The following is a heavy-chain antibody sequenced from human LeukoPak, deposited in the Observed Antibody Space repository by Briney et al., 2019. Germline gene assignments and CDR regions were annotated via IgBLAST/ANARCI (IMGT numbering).Heavy chain of an antibody. CDR1: GGSFSGYY. CDR2: INHSGST. Sequence: PSETLSLTCAVYGGSFSGYYWSWIRQPPGKGLEWIGEINHSGSTNYNPSPKSRVTISVDTSKNQFSLKLSSVTAADTAVYYCATGLAGDYGKTNWFDPWGQGTLVTVSS. V-gene: IGHV4-34*01. CDR3: ATGLAGDYGKTNWFDP. J-gene: IGHJ5*02. D-gene: IGHD4-17*01.